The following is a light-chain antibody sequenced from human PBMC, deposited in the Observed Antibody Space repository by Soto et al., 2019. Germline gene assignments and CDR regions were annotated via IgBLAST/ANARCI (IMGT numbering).Light chain of an antibody. CDR3: QHYNTDQWLN. Sequence: DIQMTQSPSTLSASVGDRVTITCRASQSISSWLAWYQQKLGRAPRLLIYDASSLESGVPSRFSGSVYGTEFTLTISSLQPEDVATYDCQHYNTDQWLNVGGGSKVDSK. CDR1: QSISSW. J-gene: IGKJ4*01. V-gene: IGKV1-5*01. CDR2: DAS.